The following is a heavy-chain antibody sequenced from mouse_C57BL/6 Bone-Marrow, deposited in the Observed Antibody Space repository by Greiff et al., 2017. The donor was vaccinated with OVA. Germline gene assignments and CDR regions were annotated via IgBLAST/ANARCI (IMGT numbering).Heavy chain of an antibody. CDR2: INPSTGGT. CDR3: ARRYIGDY. J-gene: IGHJ4*01. D-gene: IGHD2-14*01. Sequence: EVQLQQSGPELVKPGASVKISCKASGYSFTGYYMNWVKQSPEKSLEWIGEINPSTGGTTYNQKFKAKATLTVDKSSSTAYMQLKSLTSEDSAVYYCARRYIGDYWGQGTSVTVSS. V-gene: IGHV1-42*01. CDR1: GYSFTGYY.